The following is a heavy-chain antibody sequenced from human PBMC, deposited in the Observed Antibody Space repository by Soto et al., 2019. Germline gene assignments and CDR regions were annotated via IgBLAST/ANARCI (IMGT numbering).Heavy chain of an antibody. D-gene: IGHD3-16*01. Sequence: GGSLRLSGSASGFTFSNAWMSWVRQAPGKGLEWVGRIKSKTDGGTTDYAAPVKGRFTISRDDSKNTLYLQMNSLKTEDTAVYYCTTDRLGVATTLGYWGQGTLVTVSS. J-gene: IGHJ4*02. CDR3: TTDRLGVATTLGY. CDR2: IKSKTDGGTT. CDR1: GFTFSNAW. V-gene: IGHV3-15*01.